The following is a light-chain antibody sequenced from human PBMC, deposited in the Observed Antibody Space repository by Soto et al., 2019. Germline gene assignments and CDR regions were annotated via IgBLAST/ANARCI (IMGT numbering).Light chain of an antibody. J-gene: IGKJ1*01. CDR2: AAS. V-gene: IGKV3-20*01. CDR3: QHYGTSPQT. Sequence: EIVLTQSPGTLSLSPGERATLSCMASQSVNTNYLAWYQQRPGQTPKLLIYAASSRATDIPDRFSGSGSGTDFTLTISRLEPEDFAVYYCQHYGTSPQTFGQGTKVDIK. CDR1: QSVNTNY.